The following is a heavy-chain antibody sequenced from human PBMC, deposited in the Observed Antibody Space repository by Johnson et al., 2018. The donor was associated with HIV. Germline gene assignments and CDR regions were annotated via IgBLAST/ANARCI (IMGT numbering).Heavy chain of an antibody. CDR1: GSIFSSYW. CDR2: IKHDGSEK. D-gene: IGHD2-15*01. CDR3: ARDGAMRPGQYCGGGSCHGGDAFDV. J-gene: IGHJ3*01. Sequence: MLLVESGGGLVQPGGPLRLSCAASGSIFSSYWMSWVRQAPGRGLAWVAHIKHDGSEKYHVDSVKDRFSISRDHAQHPLFLQMNSLTPEDTAVYYCARDGAMRPGQYCGGGSCHGGDAFDVWGQGTMVTVSS. V-gene: IGHV3-7*01.